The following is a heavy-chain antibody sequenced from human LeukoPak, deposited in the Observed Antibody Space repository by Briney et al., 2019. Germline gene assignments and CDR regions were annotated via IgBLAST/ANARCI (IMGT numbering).Heavy chain of an antibody. D-gene: IGHD3-10*01. CDR2: IYYSGST. CDR1: GDSISSYY. CDR3: ATITMVRGVIFDY. V-gene: IGHV4-59*01. J-gene: IGHJ4*02. Sequence: PSETLSLTCTVSGDSISSYYWSWIRQPPGKGLEWIGYIYYSGSTNYNPSLKSRVTISVDTSKNQFSLKLSSVTAADTAVYYCATITMVRGVIFDYWGQGTLVTVSS.